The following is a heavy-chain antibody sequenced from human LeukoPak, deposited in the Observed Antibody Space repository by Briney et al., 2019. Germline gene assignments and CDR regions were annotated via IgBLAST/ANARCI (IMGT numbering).Heavy chain of an antibody. CDR1: GYTFTGYY. D-gene: IGHD3-10*01. CDR3: ARDGPMVRGVVPSYYGMDV. V-gene: IGHV1-2*02. CDR2: INPNSGGT. Sequence: GASVKVSCKASGYTFTGYYMYWVRQAPGQGLEWMGWINPNSGGTNYAQKFQGRVTMTRDTSISTAYMELSRLRSDDTAVYYCARDGPMVRGVVPSYYGMDVWGQGTTVTVSS. J-gene: IGHJ6*02.